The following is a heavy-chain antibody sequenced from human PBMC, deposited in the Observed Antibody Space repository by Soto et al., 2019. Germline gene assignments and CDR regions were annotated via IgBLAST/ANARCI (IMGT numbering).Heavy chain of an antibody. J-gene: IGHJ1*01. Sequence: GGSLRLSCAASGFTFSSYAMSWVRQAPGKGLEWVSAISGSGGSTYYADSVKGRFTISRDNSKNTLYLQMNSLRAEDTAVYYCAKVRQYQLLFTEYIQHWGQGTLVTVSS. D-gene: IGHD2-2*01. CDR3: AKVRQYQLLFTEYIQH. V-gene: IGHV3-23*01. CDR1: GFTFSSYA. CDR2: ISGSGGST.